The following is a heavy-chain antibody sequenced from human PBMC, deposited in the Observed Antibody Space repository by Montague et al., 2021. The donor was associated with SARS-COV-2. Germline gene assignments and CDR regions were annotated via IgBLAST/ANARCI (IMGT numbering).Heavy chain of an antibody. CDR3: AKTGESYSYYYYYGMDV. CDR1: GFTFDDYA. Sequence: SLRLSCAASGFTFDDYAMHWVRQDPGKGLEWVSGISWNSGSIGYADSVKGRFIISRDNAKNSLYLQMNSLRAEDPALYYCAKTGESYSYYYYYGMDVWGQGTTVTVSS. V-gene: IGHV3-9*01. CDR2: ISWNSGSI. J-gene: IGHJ6*02. D-gene: IGHD3-10*01.